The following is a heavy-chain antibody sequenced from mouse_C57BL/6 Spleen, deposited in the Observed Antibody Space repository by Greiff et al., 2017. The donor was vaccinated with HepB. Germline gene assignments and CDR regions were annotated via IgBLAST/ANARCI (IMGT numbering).Heavy chain of an antibody. CDR1: GYTFTSYW. J-gene: IGHJ3*01. D-gene: IGHD2-4*01. CDR2: IDPSDSYT. Sequence: QVQLKQSGAELVMPGASVKLSCKASGYTFTSYWMHWVKQRPGQGLEWIGEIDPSDSYTNYNQKFKGKSTLTVDKSSSTAYMQLSSLTSEDSAVYYCARGYDYDKGSYWGQGTLVTVSA. V-gene: IGHV1-69*01. CDR3: ARGYDYDKGSY.